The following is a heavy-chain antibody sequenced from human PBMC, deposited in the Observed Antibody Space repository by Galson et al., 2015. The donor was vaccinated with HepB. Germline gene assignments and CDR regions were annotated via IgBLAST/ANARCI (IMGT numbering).Heavy chain of an antibody. CDR3: AEAQADIVVVPGYYCDY. V-gene: IGHV3-23*01. CDR1: GFTFSSYA. CDR2: ISGSGHRT. Sequence: SLRLSCAASGFTFSSYAMTWVRQAPGKGLEWVSTISGSGHRTYYADSVKGRFTISRDNSQNTLFLQMNSLRVEDTALYYCAEAQADIVVVPGYYCDYWGQGTLVTVSS. J-gene: IGHJ4*02. D-gene: IGHD2-2*01.